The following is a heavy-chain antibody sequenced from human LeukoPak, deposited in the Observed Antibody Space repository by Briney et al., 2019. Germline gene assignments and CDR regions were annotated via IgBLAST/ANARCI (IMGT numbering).Heavy chain of an antibody. V-gene: IGHV1-69*04. D-gene: IGHD2-2*01. CDR3: ARDRGVVRRPAAE. CDR2: IIPILGIA. Sequence: SVTVSCKASGGTFSSYAISWVRQAPGQGLEWMGRIIPILGIANYAQKFQGRVTITADKSTSTAYMELSSLRSEDTAVYYCARDRGVVRRPAAEWGQGTLVTVSS. J-gene: IGHJ4*02. CDR1: GGTFSSYA.